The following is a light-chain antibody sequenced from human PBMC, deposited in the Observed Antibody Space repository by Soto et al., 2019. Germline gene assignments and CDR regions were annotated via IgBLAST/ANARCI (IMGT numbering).Light chain of an antibody. J-gene: IGKJ1*01. CDR1: QSVSNW. V-gene: IGKV1-5*03. CDR2: KAS. CDR3: QQYSGT. Sequence: DIQMTQSPSTLSASVGDRVTITCRASQSVSNWLAWYQQKPGKAPRLLIYKASNLESGVPSRFSGSGSGTEFTLTISSLQPDDFATYYCQQYSGTFGQGTKVDI.